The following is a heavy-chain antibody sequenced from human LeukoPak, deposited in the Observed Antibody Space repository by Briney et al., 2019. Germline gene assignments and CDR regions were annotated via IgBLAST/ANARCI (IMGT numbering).Heavy chain of an antibody. J-gene: IGHJ3*02. CDR1: GFTFSSDW. Sequence: GGSLRLSCAAAGFTFSSDWMSWVRQAPGKGLEWVANIKQDGSEKYYVDSVKGRISISRDNAKNSLFLQINTLRTEDTAVYYCARIVRGIVMPQNAFDIWGQGTMVTVSS. D-gene: IGHD3-22*01. CDR3: ARIVRGIVMPQNAFDI. V-gene: IGHV3-7*01. CDR2: IKQDGSEK.